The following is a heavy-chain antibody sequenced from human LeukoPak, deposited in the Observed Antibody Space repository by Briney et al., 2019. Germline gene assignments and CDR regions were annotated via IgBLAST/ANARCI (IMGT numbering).Heavy chain of an antibody. D-gene: IGHD5/OR15-5a*01. CDR3: ARDLLSSLGYFDN. CDR1: GGSISSSSYY. Sequence: PSETLSLTCTVSGGSISSSSYYWVWIRQPPGKGLEWIGSIYYSGSTYYNPSLKSRVTISVDTSKNQFSLKLSSVTAADTAVYYCARDLLSSLGYFDNWGQGTLVTVSS. J-gene: IGHJ4*02. CDR2: IYYSGST. V-gene: IGHV4-39*07.